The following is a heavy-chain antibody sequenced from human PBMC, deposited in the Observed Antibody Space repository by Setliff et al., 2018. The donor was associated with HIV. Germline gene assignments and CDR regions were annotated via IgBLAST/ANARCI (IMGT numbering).Heavy chain of an antibody. D-gene: IGHD7-27*01. V-gene: IGHV4-31*03. J-gene: IGHJ3*02. CDR2: IYYSGST. Sequence: KSSETLSLTCTVSGDSINGGDSYWTWIRHHPGKGLEWIGYIYYSGSTNYNPSLKSRVIISVDSSKNQFFLKLTSVTAADTAMYYCARVSQDLLGAFDIWGQGTMVTVSS. CDR3: ARVSQDLLGAFDI. CDR1: GDSINGGDSY.